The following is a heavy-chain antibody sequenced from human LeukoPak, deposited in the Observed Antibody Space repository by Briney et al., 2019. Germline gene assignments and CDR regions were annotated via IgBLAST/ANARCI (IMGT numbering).Heavy chain of an antibody. CDR2: TYYRSNWYN. Sequence: SQTLSLTCAISGDSVSSNSAAWNWIRQSPSRGLEWLGRTYYRSNWYNDYAVAVKSRITINPDTSKNQFSLQLNSVTPEDTAVYYCAREGYYYDSSGYYNLFDYWGQGTLVTVSS. D-gene: IGHD3-22*01. J-gene: IGHJ4*02. CDR3: AREGYYYDSSGYYNLFDY. CDR1: GDSVSSNSAA. V-gene: IGHV6-1*01.